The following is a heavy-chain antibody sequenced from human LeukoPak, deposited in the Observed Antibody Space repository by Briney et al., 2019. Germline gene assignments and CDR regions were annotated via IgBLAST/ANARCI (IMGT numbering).Heavy chain of an antibody. Sequence: PSETLSLTCTVSGGSISSTNYYWGWIRQPPGKGLEWFGSIYYTGITYYNPSLKSRVTISVDTPNNQLALKLNSLRPAHTSVYYCARSRVPGTRKIDCWGQGTLVTVSS. CDR2: IYYTGIT. V-gene: IGHV4-39*01. CDR3: ARSRVPGTRKIDC. CDR1: GGSISSTNYY. D-gene: IGHD6-19*01. J-gene: IGHJ4*02.